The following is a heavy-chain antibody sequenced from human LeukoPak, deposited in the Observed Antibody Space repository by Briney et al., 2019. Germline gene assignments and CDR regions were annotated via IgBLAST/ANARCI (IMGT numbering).Heavy chain of an antibody. J-gene: IGHJ5*02. D-gene: IGHD3-9*01. V-gene: IGHV1-18*01. CDR3: ARVDAPPWRYYLIWFDP. CDR1: GYTFTSYG. Sequence: ASVKVSCKASGYTFTSYGISWVRQAPGQGLEWMGWISAYNGNTNYAQKLQGRVTMTRDTSTSTAYMELRSLRSDDTAVYYCARVDAPPWRYYLIWFDPWGQGTLVTVSS. CDR2: ISAYNGNT.